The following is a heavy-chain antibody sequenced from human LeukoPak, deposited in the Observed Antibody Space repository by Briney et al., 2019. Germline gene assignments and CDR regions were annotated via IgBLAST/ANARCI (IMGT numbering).Heavy chain of an antibody. CDR1: GYTFTGYY. V-gene: IGHV1-2*02. J-gene: IGHJ4*02. Sequence: ASVKVSCKASGYTFTGYYIHWVRQAPGQGLEWMGWINPNSGGTNYAQKFQGRVTMTRDTSISTAYMELSRLRSDDTAVYYCARAYSSGWSYYFDYWGQGTLVTVSS. CDR3: ARAYSSGWSYYFDY. D-gene: IGHD6-19*01. CDR2: INPNSGGT.